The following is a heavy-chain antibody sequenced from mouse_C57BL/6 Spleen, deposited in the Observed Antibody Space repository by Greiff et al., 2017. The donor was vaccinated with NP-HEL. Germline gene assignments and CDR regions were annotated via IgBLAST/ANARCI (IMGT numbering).Heavy chain of an antibody. V-gene: IGHV5-9*01. CDR1: GFTFSSYT. Sequence: DVMLVESGGGLVKPGGSLKLSCAASGFTFSSYTMSWVRQTPEKRLEWVATISGGGGNTYYPDSVKGRFTISRDNAKNTLYLQMSSLRYEDTALDYQARNCGSSPYFDVWGTGTTVTVSS. CDR3: ARNCGSSPYFDV. J-gene: IGHJ1*03. D-gene: IGHD1-1*01. CDR2: ISGGGGNT.